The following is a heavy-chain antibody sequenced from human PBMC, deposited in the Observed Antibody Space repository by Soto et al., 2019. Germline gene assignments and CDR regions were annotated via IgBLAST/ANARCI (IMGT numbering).Heavy chain of an antibody. CDR2: INHSGST. CDR1: GGSFSGYY. Sequence: QVQLQQWGAGLLKPSETLSLTCAVYGGSFSGYYWSWIRQPPGKGLEWIGEINHSGSTNYNPSLKSRVTTSVDTFKNQFSLKLSSVTAADTAVYYCARSGPITIFGVVIRRNWFDPWGQGTLVTVSS. CDR3: ARSGPITIFGVVIRRNWFDP. V-gene: IGHV4-34*01. J-gene: IGHJ5*02. D-gene: IGHD3-3*01.